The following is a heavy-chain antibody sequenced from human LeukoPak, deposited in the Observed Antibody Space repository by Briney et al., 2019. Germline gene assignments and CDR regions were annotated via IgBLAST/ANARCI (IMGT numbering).Heavy chain of an antibody. CDR2: IYYSGST. CDR1: GGSISSSSYY. CDR3: ARDLPPIIAAAGTRYFDL. Sequence: SETLSLTCTVSGGSISSSSYYWGWIRQPPGKGLEWIGSIYYSGSTYYNPSLKSRVTISVDTSKNQFSLKLSSVTAADTAVYYCARDLPPIIAAAGTRYFDLWGRGTLVTVSS. J-gene: IGHJ2*01. V-gene: IGHV4-39*07. D-gene: IGHD6-13*01.